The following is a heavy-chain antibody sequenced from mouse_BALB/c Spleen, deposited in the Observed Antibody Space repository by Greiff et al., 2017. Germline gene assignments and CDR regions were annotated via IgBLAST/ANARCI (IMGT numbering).Heavy chain of an antibody. CDR3: ARINYGYVKGYFDY. V-gene: IGHV1-20*02. D-gene: IGHD1-2*01. J-gene: IGHJ2*01. Sequence: EVQLQQSGPELVKPGASVKISCKASGYSFTGYFMNWVMQSHGKSLEWIGRINPYNGDTFYNQKFKGKATLTVDKSSSTAHMELRSLASEDSAVYYCARINYGYVKGYFDYWGQGTTLTVSS. CDR2: INPYNGDT. CDR1: GYSFTGYF.